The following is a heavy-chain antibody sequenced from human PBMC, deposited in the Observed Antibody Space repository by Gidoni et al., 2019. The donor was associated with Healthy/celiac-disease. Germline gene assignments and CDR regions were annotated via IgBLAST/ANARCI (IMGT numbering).Heavy chain of an antibody. J-gene: IGHJ4*02. CDR1: GGTFSSYA. CDR3: AGAEIGGGRFLTGSKGRFDY. D-gene: IGHD3-9*01. V-gene: IGHV1-69*01. CDR2: IIPIVGTA. Sequence: QVQLVQSGAEVKTPGSSVKVSCKASGGTFSSYAISWVRQAPGQGLEWMGGIIPIVGTANYAQKFKGRVTVTADGSTSTAYMELSSLRSEDSAVYYWAGAEIGGGRFLTGSKGRFDYWGQGTLVTVSS.